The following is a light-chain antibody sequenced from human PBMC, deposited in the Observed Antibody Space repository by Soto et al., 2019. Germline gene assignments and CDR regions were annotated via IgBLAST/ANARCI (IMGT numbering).Light chain of an antibody. V-gene: IGKV4-1*01. J-gene: IGKJ2*01. CDR2: WAS. Sequence: SLGERATINCKSSQSVLYISNNNNYLSWXQLKPGQPPKLLTYWASTRAFGVPDRFSGSGSGTDFTLTISNLQTEDVAIYYCQQYYSPPYTFGQGTKLEIK. CDR1: QSVLYISNNNNY. CDR3: QQYYSPPYT.